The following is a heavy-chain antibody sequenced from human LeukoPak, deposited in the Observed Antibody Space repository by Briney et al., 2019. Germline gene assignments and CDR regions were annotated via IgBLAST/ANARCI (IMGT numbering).Heavy chain of an antibody. CDR1: GFTFSSYS. V-gene: IGHV3-48*04. CDR2: ISSSSSTI. Sequence: GGSLRLSCAASGFTFSSYSMNWVRQAPGKGLEWVSYISSSSSTIYYADSVKGRFTISRDNAKNSLYLQMNSLRAEDTAVYYCARDGDGDYYYMDVWGKGTTVTVSS. CDR3: ARDGDGDYYYMDV. D-gene: IGHD7-27*01. J-gene: IGHJ6*03.